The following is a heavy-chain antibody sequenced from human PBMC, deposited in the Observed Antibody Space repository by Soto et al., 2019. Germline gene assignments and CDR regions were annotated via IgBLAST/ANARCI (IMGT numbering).Heavy chain of an antibody. Sequence: SETLSLTCAVSGVSLSPYDWNSIREPPGKILELIGYSYPLARPNYTPSHKRRVTMSLDTTKNQFSLELTSVTAADTAVYYCARGGRVQSSIMFDPWGQGIRVTVSS. CDR1: GVSLSPYD. D-gene: IGHD6-6*01. V-gene: IGHV4-59*01. J-gene: IGHJ5*02. CDR3: ARGGRVQSSIMFDP. CDR2: SYPLARP.